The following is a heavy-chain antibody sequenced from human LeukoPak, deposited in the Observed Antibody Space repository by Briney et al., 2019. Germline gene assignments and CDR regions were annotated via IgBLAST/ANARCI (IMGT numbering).Heavy chain of an antibody. J-gene: IGHJ4*02. V-gene: IGHV3-48*03. Sequence: PGGSLRLSCAASGFTFSSYEMNWVRQAPGKGLEWVSYISSSGSTIYYADSVKGRFTISRDDAKNSLYLQMNSLRAEDTAVYYCARGYSNYRFDYWGQGTLVTVSS. CDR3: ARGYSNYRFDY. CDR2: ISSSGSTI. D-gene: IGHD4-11*01. CDR1: GFTFSSYE.